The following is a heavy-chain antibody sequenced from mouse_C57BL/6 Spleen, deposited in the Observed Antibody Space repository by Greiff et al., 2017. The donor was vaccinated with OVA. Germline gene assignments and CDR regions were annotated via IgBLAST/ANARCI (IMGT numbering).Heavy chain of an antibody. V-gene: IGHV1-52*01. Sequence: QVQLQQPGAELVRPGSSVKLSCKASGYTFTSYWMHWVKQRPIQGLEWIGNIDPSDSETHYNQKFKDKATLTVDKSSSTAYMQLSSLTSEASAVYYWARTRDYYGSSYDAMDYWGQGTSVTVYS. CDR3: ARTRDYYGSSYDAMDY. CDR1: GYTFTSYW. D-gene: IGHD1-1*01. CDR2: IDPSDSET. J-gene: IGHJ4*01.